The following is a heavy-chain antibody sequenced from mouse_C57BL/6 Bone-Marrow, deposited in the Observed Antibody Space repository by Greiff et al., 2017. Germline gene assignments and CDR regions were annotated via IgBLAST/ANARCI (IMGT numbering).Heavy chain of an antibody. CDR1: GFNIKDDY. D-gene: IGHD1-1*01. CDR3: TTLYYYGSSHYAMDY. Sequence: EVQLQQSGAELVRPGASVKLSCTASGFNIKDDYMHWVKQRPEQGLEWIGWIDPENGDTEYASKFQGKATITADTSSNTAYLQLSSLTSEDTAVYYCTTLYYYGSSHYAMDYWGQGTSVTVSS. CDR2: IDPENGDT. J-gene: IGHJ4*01. V-gene: IGHV14-4*01.